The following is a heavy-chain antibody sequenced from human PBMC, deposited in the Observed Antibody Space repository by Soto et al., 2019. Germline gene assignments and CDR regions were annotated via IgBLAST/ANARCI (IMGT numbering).Heavy chain of an antibody. CDR2: IYYSGST. CDR3: ARHRIAAAGRGNPRGGWFDP. D-gene: IGHD6-13*01. CDR1: GGSISSSSYS. Sequence: SETLSLTCTVHGGSISSSSYSWAWIRQPPGKGLEWIGSIYYSGSTYYNPSLKSRVTISVDTSKNQFSLKLSSVTAADTAVYYCARHRIAAAGRGNPRGGWFDPWGQGTLVT. J-gene: IGHJ5*02. V-gene: IGHV4-39*01.